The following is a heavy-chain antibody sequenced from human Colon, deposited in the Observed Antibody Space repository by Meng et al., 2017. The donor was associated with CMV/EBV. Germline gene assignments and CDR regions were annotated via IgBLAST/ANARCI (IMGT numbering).Heavy chain of an antibody. V-gene: IGHV4-39*01. J-gene: IGHJ4*02. CDR1: GGSISGSSYY. CDR3: ARQGGASPTTGVF. CDR2: LYYTGST. Sequence: GSLRLSCTVSGGSISGSSYYWGWVRQPPGQGFEWIGSLYYTGSTYYNTSLGSQVTMSVDTSRNQFSLKLSSVTAADTAVYYCARQGGASPTTGVFWGQGILVIVSS. D-gene: IGHD1-26*01.